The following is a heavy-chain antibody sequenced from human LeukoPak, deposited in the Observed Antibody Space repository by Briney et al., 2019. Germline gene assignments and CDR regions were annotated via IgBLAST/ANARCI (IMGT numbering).Heavy chain of an antibody. CDR3: ARGGIVCTNGVCYTPYFDY. D-gene: IGHD2-8*01. V-gene: IGHV4-39*07. J-gene: IGHJ4*02. Sequence: PSETLSLTCTVSGGSISSSSYYWGWIRQPPGKGLEWIGSIYCSGSTNYNPSLKSRVTISVDTSKNQFSLKLSSVTAADTAVYYCARGGIVCTNGVCYTPYFDYWGQGTLVTVSS. CDR2: IYCSGST. CDR1: GGSISSSSYY.